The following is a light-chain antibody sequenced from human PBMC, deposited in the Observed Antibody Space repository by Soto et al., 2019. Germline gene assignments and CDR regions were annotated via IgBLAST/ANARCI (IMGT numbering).Light chain of an antibody. Sequence: QSALTQPPSVSGSPGQSVTISCTGTSSDVGTYNRVSWYQQPPGTAPKLIIYEVSKRPSGVPDRFSGSKSGNTASLTISGLQAEDEADYYCSSYTSTSTLVAFGTGTKLTVL. CDR2: EVS. CDR1: SSDVGTYNR. J-gene: IGLJ1*01. CDR3: SSYTSTSTLVA. V-gene: IGLV2-18*02.